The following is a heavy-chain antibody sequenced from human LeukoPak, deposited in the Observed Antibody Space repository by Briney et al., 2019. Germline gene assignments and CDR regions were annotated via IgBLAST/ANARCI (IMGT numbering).Heavy chain of an antibody. CDR1: GSSIYISNYF. CDR2: ISYSAST. D-gene: IGHD3-10*01. Sequence: SETLSLTCTVSGSSIYISNYFWAWIRQPPGKGLEWIGTISYSASTYYNPSLKSRVTISADTSKTQFSLKLSSVTAADTAVYYCARVAPFQVLGSGTHRGMDVWGQGTTVTVSS. CDR3: ARVAPFQVLGSGTHRGMDV. V-gene: IGHV4-39*07. J-gene: IGHJ6*02.